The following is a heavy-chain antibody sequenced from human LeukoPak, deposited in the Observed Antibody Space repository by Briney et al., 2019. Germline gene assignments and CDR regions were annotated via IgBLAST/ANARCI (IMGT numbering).Heavy chain of an antibody. V-gene: IGHV3-11*01. J-gene: IGHJ4*02. CDR3: ARGQQRAVTGHYFDY. D-gene: IGHD2-21*02. CDR2: VSSSGSTI. CDR1: GFTFSDYY. Sequence: GGSLRLSCAASGFTFSDYYMSWIRQAPGKGLEWVSYVSSSGSTIYYADSVKGRFTISRDNAKNSLYLQMNSLRAEDTAVYYCARGQQRAVTGHYFDYWGQGTLVTVSS.